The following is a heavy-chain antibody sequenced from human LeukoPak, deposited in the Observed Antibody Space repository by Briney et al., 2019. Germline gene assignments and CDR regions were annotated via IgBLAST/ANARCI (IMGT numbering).Heavy chain of an antibody. D-gene: IGHD5-18*01. CDR3: ARDRTAMVQHYFDY. J-gene: IGHJ4*02. Sequence: GGSLRLSCAASGFTFSSYAMHWVRQAPGKGLEWVAVISYDGSNKYYADSVKGRFTISRDNSKNTLYLQMNSLRAEDTAVYYCARDRTAMVQHYFDYWGQGTLVTVSS. V-gene: IGHV3-30-3*01. CDR1: GFTFSSYA. CDR2: ISYDGSNK.